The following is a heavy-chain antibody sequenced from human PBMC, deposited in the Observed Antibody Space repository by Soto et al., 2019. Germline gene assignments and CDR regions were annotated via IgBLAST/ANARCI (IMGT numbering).Heavy chain of an antibody. V-gene: IGHV4-39*01. CDR1: GASISSNSYY. CDR2: ISYGGNT. Sequence: QLQLHESGPGLVKPSETLSLTCTISGASISSNSYYWGWVRQPPGKGLEWIGGISYGGNTSSNPSLKGLVAISIGTAKMQFSLKLKSVTAADAAVYFWARHGFFDFWNGLNWFDPWGQGTLVIVSS. CDR3: ARHGFFDFWNGLNWFDP. J-gene: IGHJ5*02. D-gene: IGHD3-3*01.